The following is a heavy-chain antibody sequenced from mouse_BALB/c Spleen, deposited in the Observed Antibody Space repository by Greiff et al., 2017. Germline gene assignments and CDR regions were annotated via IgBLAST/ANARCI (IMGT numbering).Heavy chain of an antibody. CDR2: ISDGGSYT. J-gene: IGHJ4*01. V-gene: IGHV5-4*02. Sequence: EVKVVESGGGLVKPGGSLKLSCAASGFTFSDYYMYWVRQTPEKRLEWVATISDGGSYTYYPDSVKGRFTISRDNAKNNLYLQMSSLKSEDTAMYYCAREMITRAMDYWGQGTSVTVSS. CDR3: AREMITRAMDY. D-gene: IGHD2-4*01. CDR1: GFTFSDYY.